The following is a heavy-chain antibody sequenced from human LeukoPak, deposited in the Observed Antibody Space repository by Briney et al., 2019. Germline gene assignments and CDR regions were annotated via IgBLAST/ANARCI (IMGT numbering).Heavy chain of an antibody. CDR2: ISGSGGST. CDR3: AKVFRSGTGRWIAYYDILTGWGGYYYCYMDV. J-gene: IGHJ6*03. V-gene: IGHV3-23*01. D-gene: IGHD3-9*01. CDR1: GFTFSSYA. Sequence: GGSLRLSCAASGFTFSSYAMSWVRQAPGKGLEWVSTISGSGGSTYYADSVKGRFTISRDNSKNTLYLQMNSLRAEDTAVYYCAKVFRSGTGRWIAYYDILTGWGGYYYCYMDVWGKGTTVTVSS.